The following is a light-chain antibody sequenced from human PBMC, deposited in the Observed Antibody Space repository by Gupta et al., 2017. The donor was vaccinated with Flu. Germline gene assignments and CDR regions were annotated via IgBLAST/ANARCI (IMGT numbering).Light chain of an antibody. V-gene: IGLV2-14*03. CDR1: SSDIGAHNS. Sequence: QSALPQTASAAASPAQSMPISCSGTSSDIGAHNSVSWYQHHPGKVPKLLIFDINNRPSGISNRFSGSKSGTTASLTITGLQAEDEADYYCHSYTGSSTRWVFGGGTKLTVL. CDR3: HSYTGSSTRWV. J-gene: IGLJ3*02. CDR2: DIN.